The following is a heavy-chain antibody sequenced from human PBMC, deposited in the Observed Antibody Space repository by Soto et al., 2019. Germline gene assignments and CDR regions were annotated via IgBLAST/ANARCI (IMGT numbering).Heavy chain of an antibody. CDR3: AKDHYDYYGDYIDY. J-gene: IGHJ4*02. V-gene: IGHV4-31*03. D-gene: IGHD5-12*01. CDR2: IYYSGST. CDR1: GGSISSGGYY. Sequence: QVQLQESGPGLVKPSQTLSLTCTVSGGSISSGGYYWSWIRQHPGKGLEWIGYIYYSGSTYYNPPIQIRVTISVDPSKNPFPLKLSSATAADTAGNYWAKDHYDYYGDYIDYWSQGTLVTVSS.